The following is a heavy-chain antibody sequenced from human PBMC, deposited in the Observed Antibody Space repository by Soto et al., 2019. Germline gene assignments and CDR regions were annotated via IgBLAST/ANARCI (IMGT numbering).Heavy chain of an antibody. CDR2: TSYDGSNN. J-gene: IGHJ4*02. CDR1: GFTFRSYV. D-gene: IGHD3-16*01. Sequence: QVQLVESGGGVVQPGTSLRLSCVGSGFTFRSYVIHWVRQAPGKGLEWVALTSYDGSNNFYGDSVKGRFTISRHNSRNTVELHMDSRRFEDTALYYCARWGTTGGLDVWGQGTLVSVSS. V-gene: IGHV3-33*05. CDR3: ARWGTTGGLDV.